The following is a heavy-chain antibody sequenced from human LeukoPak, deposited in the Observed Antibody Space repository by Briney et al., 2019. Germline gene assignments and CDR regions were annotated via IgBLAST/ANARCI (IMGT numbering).Heavy chain of an antibody. J-gene: IGHJ6*03. V-gene: IGHV1-2*02. Sequence: ASVKVSCKASGYSFTAYYMHWVRQAPGQGLEWMGWINPNSGGTNYAQKFQGRVTMTRDTSISTAYMELSRLRSDDTAVYYCARAIGYCSSTSCYRALYYMDVWGKGTTVTVSS. CDR2: INPNSGGT. CDR3: ARAIGYCSSTSCYRALYYMDV. D-gene: IGHD2-2*02. CDR1: GYSFTAYY.